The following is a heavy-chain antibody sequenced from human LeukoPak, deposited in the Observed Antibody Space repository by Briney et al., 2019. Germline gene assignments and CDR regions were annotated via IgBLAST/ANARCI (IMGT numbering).Heavy chain of an antibody. D-gene: IGHD3-10*01. Sequence: ASVEVSCKASGFTFTSSAMQWVRQARGQRLEWIGWIVVGSGNTNYAQKFQERVTITRDMSTSTAYMELSSLRSEDTAVYYCAAVDSPLLWFGELLMGHAFDIWGQGTMVTVSS. V-gene: IGHV1-58*02. CDR2: IVVGSGNT. J-gene: IGHJ3*02. CDR1: GFTFTSSA. CDR3: AAVDSPLLWFGELLMGHAFDI.